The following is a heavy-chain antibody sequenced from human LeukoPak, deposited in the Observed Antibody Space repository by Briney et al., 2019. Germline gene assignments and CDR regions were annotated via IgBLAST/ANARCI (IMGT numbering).Heavy chain of an antibody. D-gene: IGHD3-22*01. CDR2: INNDGSST. Sequence: PGGSLRLSCAASGFTFSSYWMHWVRQSPGKGLVWVSRINNDGSSTTYADSVKGRFTISRDNAKNTLYLQMNSLRAEDTAVYYCAREEYYSDSSDYPGMDFDHWGQGTLVTVSS. CDR1: GFTFSSYW. V-gene: IGHV3-74*01. J-gene: IGHJ4*02. CDR3: AREEYYSDSSDYPGMDFDH.